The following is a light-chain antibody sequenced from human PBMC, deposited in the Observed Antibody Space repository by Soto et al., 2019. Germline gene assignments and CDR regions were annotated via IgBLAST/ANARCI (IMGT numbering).Light chain of an antibody. CDR1: QNISNY. V-gene: IGKV3-11*01. Sequence: IVLTQSPSTLSLSPGKRASLSCRASQNISNYLIWYQQKPGQAPRLLIYDVSNRATGIPARFSGSGSGTDLSLTISSLEPEDFEVYYCQKRRKWHRKFGQGKKVDIK. J-gene: IGKJ1*01. CDR2: DVS. CDR3: QKRRKWHRK.